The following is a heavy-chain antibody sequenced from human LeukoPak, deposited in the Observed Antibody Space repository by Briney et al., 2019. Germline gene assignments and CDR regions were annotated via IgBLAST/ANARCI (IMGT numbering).Heavy chain of an antibody. D-gene: IGHD1-7*01. CDR3: AREAGTGTTGNYYYYMDV. J-gene: IGHJ6*03. CDR1: SGSISRYY. Sequence: PSETLSLTCTVTSGSISRYYWGWIRQPAGGGLGWIGRVYPSGNTNYNPSRESRVTISVDKSKNQFSLKLTSVTAADTAVYYCAREAGTGTTGNYYYYMDVWGKGTTVTVSS. CDR2: VYPSGNT. V-gene: IGHV4-4*07.